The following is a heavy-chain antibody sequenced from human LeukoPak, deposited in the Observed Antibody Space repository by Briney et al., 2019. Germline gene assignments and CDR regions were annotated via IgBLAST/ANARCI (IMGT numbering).Heavy chain of an antibody. D-gene: IGHD2-21*01. CDR3: ARDSEHIKRKKTSGLLNCSFLIYM. J-gene: IGHJ6*03. CDR2: IIPIFGTA. Sequence: ASVKVSCKASGGTFSSYAISWVRQAPGQGLEWMGGIIPIFGTANYAQKFQGRVTITTDESTSTAYMELSSLRSEDTAVYYCARDSEHIKRKKTSGLLNCSFLIYM. CDR1: GGTFSSYA. V-gene: IGHV1-69*05.